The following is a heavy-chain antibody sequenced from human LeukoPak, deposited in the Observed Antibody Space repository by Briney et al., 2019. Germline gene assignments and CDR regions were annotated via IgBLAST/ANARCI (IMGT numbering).Heavy chain of an antibody. J-gene: IGHJ6*03. CDR2: IYTSGST. Sequence: SETLSLTCTVSGGSISSYYWSWIRQPAGKGLEWIGRIYTSGSTNYNPSLKSRVTMSVDTSKNQFSLKLSSVTAADTAVYYCARERLNYYGSGSYYNGYYYYYMDVWGKGTTVTISS. V-gene: IGHV4-4*07. D-gene: IGHD3-10*01. CDR3: ARERLNYYGSGSYYNGYYYYYMDV. CDR1: GGSISSYY.